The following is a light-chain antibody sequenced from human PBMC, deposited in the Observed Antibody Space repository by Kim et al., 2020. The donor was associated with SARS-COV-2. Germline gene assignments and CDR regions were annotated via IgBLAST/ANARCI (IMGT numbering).Light chain of an antibody. V-gene: IGLV2-11*01. CDR1: SSDVGGYKF. CDR2: EVT. Sequence: GQSVTVTCTGTSSDVGGYKFVSWYQQHPENAPKLIIYEVTKRPSGVPDRFSGSKSGNTASLVISGLQAEDEADYYCCSYTGYYNYVFGSGTKVTVL. J-gene: IGLJ1*01. CDR3: CSYTGYYNYV.